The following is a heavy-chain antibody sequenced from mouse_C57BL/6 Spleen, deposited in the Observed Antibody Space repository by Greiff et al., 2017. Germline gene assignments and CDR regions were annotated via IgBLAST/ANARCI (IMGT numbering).Heavy chain of an antibody. Sequence: EVQLQQSGPELVKPGDSVKISCKASGYSFTGYFMNWVMQSHGKSLEWIGRINPYNGDTFYNQKFKGKATLTVDKSSSTAHMELRSLTSEASAVYDCASGYYYGSSYEGYYYAMDYWGQGASVTVSS. CDR3: ASGYYYGSSYEGYYYAMDY. V-gene: IGHV1-20*01. CDR1: GYSFTGYF. J-gene: IGHJ4*01. D-gene: IGHD1-1*01. CDR2: INPYNGDT.